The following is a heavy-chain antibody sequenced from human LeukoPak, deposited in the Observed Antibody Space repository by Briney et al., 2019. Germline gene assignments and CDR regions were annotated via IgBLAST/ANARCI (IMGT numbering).Heavy chain of an antibody. CDR2: IRTKAYSGTT. V-gene: IGHV3-49*04. CDR3: TRSIATAGRRYFDY. J-gene: IGHJ4*02. CDR1: GFTFGDYA. D-gene: IGHD6-13*01. Sequence: GGSLRLSCTTSGFTFGDYAMSWVRQAPGKGLEWVGFIRTKAYSGTTEYAASVKGRFTISRDDSKSIAYLQMNSLKTEDTAVYYCTRSIATAGRRYFDYWGQGTLVTVSS.